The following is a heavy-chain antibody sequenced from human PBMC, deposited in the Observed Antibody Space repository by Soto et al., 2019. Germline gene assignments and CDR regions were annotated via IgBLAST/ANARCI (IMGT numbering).Heavy chain of an antibody. D-gene: IGHD6-13*01. V-gene: IGHV3-53*01. Sequence: GRLRLSCATSGFPVSSNSISWVRPAPGKGLEWVSVIYSGGSAYYADSVRGRFTISKDNSKNTLYLQMNSLRAADTAVYYCATGDSSSWYPEFFQHLGQGNLVIVS. CDR1: GFPVSSNS. CDR3: ATGDSSSWYPEFFQH. CDR2: IYSGGSA. J-gene: IGHJ1*01.